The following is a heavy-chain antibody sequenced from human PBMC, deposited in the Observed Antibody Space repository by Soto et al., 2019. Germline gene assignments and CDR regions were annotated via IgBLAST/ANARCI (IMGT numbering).Heavy chain of an antibody. CDR2: ISAYNGNT. Sequence: VQLVQSGAEVKKPGASVKVSCKASGYTFTSYGISWVRQAPGQGLEWMGWISAYNGNTNYAQKLQGRVTMTTDTSTSTAYMELRSLRSDDTAVYYCARDRLTYYDFWSGYPSYGMDVWGQGTTVTVSS. J-gene: IGHJ6*02. D-gene: IGHD3-3*01. CDR1: GYTFTSYG. V-gene: IGHV1-18*04. CDR3: ARDRLTYYDFWSGYPSYGMDV.